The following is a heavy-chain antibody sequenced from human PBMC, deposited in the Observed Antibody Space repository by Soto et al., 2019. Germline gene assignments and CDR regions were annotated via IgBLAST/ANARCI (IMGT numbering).Heavy chain of an antibody. CDR3: ATDGSTPDRLKDGRGAYYYYMDV. CDR1: GYTLTELS. CDR2: FDPEDGET. D-gene: IGHD1-26*01. J-gene: IGHJ6*03. V-gene: IGHV1-24*01. Sequence: ASVKVSCKVSGYTLTELSMHWVRQAPGKGLEWMGGFDPEDGETIYAQKFQGRVTMTEDTSTDTAYMELSSLRSEDTAVYYCATDGSTPDRLKDGRGAYYYYMDVWGKGTTVTVSS.